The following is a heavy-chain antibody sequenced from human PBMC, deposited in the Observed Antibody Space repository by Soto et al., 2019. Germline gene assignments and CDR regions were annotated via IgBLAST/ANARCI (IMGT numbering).Heavy chain of an antibody. D-gene: IGHD2-2*01. CDR1: GFSFDSYW. CDR3: ARGPRASSGGTGAY. CDR2: IDYDGTTT. V-gene: IGHV3-74*01. J-gene: IGHJ1*01. Sequence: EVQLVESGGGLVQPGGSLRLSCAASGFSFDSYWMHWVRQAPGQGPVWVSRIDYDGTTTNYADSAKGRFTISRDNAKNTMYLQMNSLRPEDTAVYYCARGPRASSGGTGAYWGQGTLVTVSS.